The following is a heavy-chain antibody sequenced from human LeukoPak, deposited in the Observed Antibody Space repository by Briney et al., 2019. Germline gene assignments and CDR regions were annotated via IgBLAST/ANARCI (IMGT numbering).Heavy chain of an antibody. V-gene: IGHV3-23*01. J-gene: IGHJ4*02. CDR2: IRGSGVST. CDR3: ANNKIALYYFDY. CDR1: GFTFKNYD. D-gene: IGHD2-21*01. Sequence: GGTLRLSCEASGFTFKNYDMTWVRQAPGKGLEWVSGIRGSGVSTSYADSVKGRFTISRDNSKNTLYLQMNSLRAEDTAVYYCANNKIALYYFDYWGQGTLVTVSS.